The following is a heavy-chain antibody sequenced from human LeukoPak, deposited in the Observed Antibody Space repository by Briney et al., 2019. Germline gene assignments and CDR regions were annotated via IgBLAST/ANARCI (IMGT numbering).Heavy chain of an antibody. D-gene: IGHD3-22*01. V-gene: IGHV1-24*01. J-gene: IGHJ2*01. Sequence: ASVKVSCKVSGYTLTELSMHWVRQAPGKGLEWMGGFDPEDGETIYAQKFQGRVTMTEDTSTDTAYMELSSLRSEDTAVYYCATSLITHTYYYDSSGYDHNWYFDLRGRGTLVTVSS. CDR3: ATSLITHTYYYDSSGYDHNWYFDL. CDR2: FDPEDGET. CDR1: GYTLTELS.